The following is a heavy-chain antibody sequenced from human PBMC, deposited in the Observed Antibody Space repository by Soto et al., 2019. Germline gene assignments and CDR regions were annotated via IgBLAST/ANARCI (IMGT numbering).Heavy chain of an antibody. J-gene: IGHJ4*02. CDR2: INHSGST. CDR1: GGSFSDYY. V-gene: IGHV4-34*01. CDR3: ATLWAVADY. D-gene: IGHD6-19*01. Sequence: SETLSLTCAVYGGSFSDYYWGWIRQAPGKGLEWIGEINHSGSTNYNPSLKSRVTISVDTSKNQFSLKLSSVTAADTAVYYCATLWAVADYWGQGTLVTVSS.